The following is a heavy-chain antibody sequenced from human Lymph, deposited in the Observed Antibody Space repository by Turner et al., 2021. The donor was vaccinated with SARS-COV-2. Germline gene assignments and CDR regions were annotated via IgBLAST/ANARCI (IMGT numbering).Heavy chain of an antibody. CDR2: ISYDGSNK. D-gene: IGHD2-15*01. Sequence: QVQLVESGGGVVQPGRSLRLSCAASGFTFSSYAIHWVRQAPGKGLEWVAIISYDGSNKYFADSVKGRFTISRDNSKNTLYLQMNSLRAEDTAVYYCARATGGSYYYGMDVWGQGTTVTVSS. J-gene: IGHJ6*02. V-gene: IGHV3-30-3*01. CDR3: ARATGGSYYYGMDV. CDR1: GFTFSSYA.